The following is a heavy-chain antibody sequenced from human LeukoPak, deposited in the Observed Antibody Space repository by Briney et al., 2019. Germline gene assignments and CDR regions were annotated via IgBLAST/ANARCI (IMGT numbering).Heavy chain of an antibody. CDR2: ISSSSSYI. J-gene: IGHJ6*02. CDR1: GFTFSSYA. Sequence: GGSLRLSCAASGFTFSSYAMSWVRQAPGKGLEWVSSISSSSSYIYYADSVKGRFTISRDNAKNSLYLQMNSLRAEDTAVYYCASEGPYGMDVWGQGTTVTVSS. CDR3: ASEGPYGMDV. V-gene: IGHV3-21*01.